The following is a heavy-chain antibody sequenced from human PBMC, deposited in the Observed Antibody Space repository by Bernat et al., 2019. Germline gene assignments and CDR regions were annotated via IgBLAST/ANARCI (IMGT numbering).Heavy chain of an antibody. CDR2: IKEDGSEK. V-gene: IGHV3-7*04. CDR1: GFTFSSYW. Sequence: EVQLVESGGGLVQPGGSLRLSCAASGFTFSSYWMSWVRQAPGKGLEWVANIKEDGSEKYYMDSVKGRFTISRDNAKNSLYLQMNSLRGEDTAVYYCARFTRWDPGDYWGQGTLVTVSS. D-gene: IGHD1-26*01. CDR3: ARFTRWDPGDY. J-gene: IGHJ4*02.